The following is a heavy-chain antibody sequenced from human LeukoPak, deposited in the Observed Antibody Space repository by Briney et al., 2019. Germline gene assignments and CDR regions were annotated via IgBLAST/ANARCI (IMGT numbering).Heavy chain of an antibody. CDR3: ATLPPVAGVDY. D-gene: IGHD6-19*01. CDR2: ISSSGSYI. V-gene: IGHV3-21*01. Sequence: GGSLRLSCAASGFTFSSYSMNWVRQAPGKGLEWVSSISSSGSYIYYADSVKGRFTISRDNAKNSLYLQMNSLRAEDTAVYYCATLPPVAGVDYWGQGTLITVSS. J-gene: IGHJ4*02. CDR1: GFTFSSYS.